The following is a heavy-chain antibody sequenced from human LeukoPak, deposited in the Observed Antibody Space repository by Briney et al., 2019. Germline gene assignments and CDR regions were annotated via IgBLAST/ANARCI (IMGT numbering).Heavy chain of an antibody. D-gene: IGHD3-22*01. J-gene: IGHJ3*02. Sequence: GGSLRLSCAASGFTVSSNYMSWVRQAPGKGLEWVSVIYSGGSTYYADSVKGRFTISRDNSKNTLYLQMNSLRAEDTAVYYCARDRHYYDSSGLTAFDIWGQGTMVTVSS. CDR2: IYSGGST. CDR1: GFTVSSNY. V-gene: IGHV3-53*01. CDR3: ARDRHYYDSSGLTAFDI.